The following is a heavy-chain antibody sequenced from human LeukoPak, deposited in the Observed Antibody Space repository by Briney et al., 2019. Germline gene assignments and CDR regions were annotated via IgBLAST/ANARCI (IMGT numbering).Heavy chain of an antibody. Sequence: SETLSLTCAVYGGSFSDYYWSWIRQPPGKGLEWIGEINHSGSANYNPSLKSRVTMSVDTSKNQFSLKLSSVTAADTAVYYCARGSTSYYGSGSYYYNYWDQGTLVTVSS. CDR3: ARGSTSYYGSGSYYYNY. J-gene: IGHJ4*02. V-gene: IGHV4-34*01. D-gene: IGHD3-10*01. CDR2: INHSGSA. CDR1: GGSFSDYY.